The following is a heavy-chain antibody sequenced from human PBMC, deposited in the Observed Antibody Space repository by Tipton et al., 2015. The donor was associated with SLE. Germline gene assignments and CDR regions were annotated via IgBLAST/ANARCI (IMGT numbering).Heavy chain of an antibody. CDR3: ARGTKGTLRGFDL. CDR2: INHSGST. D-gene: IGHD2-8*01. CDR1: GGSFSGYY. Sequence: TLSLTCAVYGGSFSGYYWSWIRQPPGKGLEWIGEINHSGSTNYNPSLKSRVTIPVDTSKNQFSLKLSSVTAADTAVYYCARGTKGTLRGFDLWGRGTLVTVSS. J-gene: IGHJ2*01. V-gene: IGHV4-34*01.